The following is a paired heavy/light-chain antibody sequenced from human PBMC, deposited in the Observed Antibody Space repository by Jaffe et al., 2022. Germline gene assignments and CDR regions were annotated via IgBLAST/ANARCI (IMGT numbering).Light chain of an antibody. CDR1: QNINIY. CDR3: QHTHSMPWT. Sequence: DIQMTQSPSSLSASLGDRVTITCRASQNINIYLNWYQQKPGKAPTLLIHGASILQSGVPSRFSGGGSGTEFTLTISSLQPEDLASYFCQHTHSMPWTFGQGTKV. CDR2: GAS. J-gene: IGKJ1*01. V-gene: IGKV1-39*01.
Heavy chain of an antibody. D-gene: IGHD3-3*01. J-gene: IGHJ5*02. CDR1: GGSISNSSYY. CDR3: ARQRWEIGVALASRWFDP. Sequence: QLELQESGPGLVKPSETLSLTCTVSGGSISNSSYYWGWIRQSPGKGLQWIGSVYYSGSAYYNPSLKSRVTISRDTSKNQFFLKLSSLSAADTAVYYCARQRWEIGVALASRWFDPWGQGILVTVSS. CDR2: VYYSGSA. V-gene: IGHV4-39*01.